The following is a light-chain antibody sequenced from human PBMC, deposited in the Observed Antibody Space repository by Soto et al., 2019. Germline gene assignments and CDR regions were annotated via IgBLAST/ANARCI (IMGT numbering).Light chain of an antibody. CDR1: QNITNN. V-gene: IGKV1-33*01. J-gene: IGKJ5*01. CDR2: HAS. Sequence: DIQMTQSPSSLSASIGDRVTITCQASQNITNNMSWYQQKTGKAPNLLIYHASKLAKGVTSRFSGSGSGTDFSFIITSLQREDLATYYCQQYYGLPPLTFGQGTRL. CDR3: QQYYGLPPLT.